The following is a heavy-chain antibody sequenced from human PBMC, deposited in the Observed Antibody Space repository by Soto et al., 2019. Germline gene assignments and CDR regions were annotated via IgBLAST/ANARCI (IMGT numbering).Heavy chain of an antibody. CDR3: ARDPSGIAAEGGFDP. V-gene: IGHV4-31*03. CDR2: IYYSGSN. J-gene: IGHJ5*02. Sequence: QVQLQESGPGLVKPSQTLSLTCTVSGGSISSGGYYWSWIRQHPGKGLEWIGYIYYSGSNYYNPSRESRVTITVDTSKNQFSLKLSSVTAADTAVYYCARDPSGIAAEGGFDPWGQGTLVTVSS. D-gene: IGHD6-13*01. CDR1: GGSISSGGYY.